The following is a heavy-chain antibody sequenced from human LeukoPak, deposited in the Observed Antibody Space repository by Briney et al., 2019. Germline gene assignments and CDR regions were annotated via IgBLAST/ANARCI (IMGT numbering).Heavy chain of an antibody. D-gene: IGHD6-13*01. J-gene: IGHJ4*02. CDR3: ARDLDSSSWHFDY. CDR1: GYTFTSYA. CDR2: INAGNGNT. V-gene: IGHV1-3*01. Sequence: ASVKVSCKASGYTFTSYAMHWVRQAPGQRLEWMGWINAGNGNTKYSQKFQGRVTMTRDTSISTAYMELSRLRSDDTAVYYCARDLDSSSWHFDYWGQGTLVTVSS.